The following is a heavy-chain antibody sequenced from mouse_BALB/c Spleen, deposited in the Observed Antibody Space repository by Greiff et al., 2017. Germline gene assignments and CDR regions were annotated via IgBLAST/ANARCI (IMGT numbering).Heavy chain of an antibody. CDR1: GFNIKDTY. D-gene: IGHD2-4*01. Sequence: EVQLQQSGAELVKPGASVKLSCTASGFNIKDTYMHWVKQRPEQGLEWIGRIDPANGNTKYDPKFQGKATITADTSSNTAYLQLSSLTSEDTAVYYCAFYYDYGDYAMDYWGQGTSVTVPS. J-gene: IGHJ4*01. CDR2: IDPANGNT. CDR3: AFYYDYGDYAMDY. V-gene: IGHV14-3*02.